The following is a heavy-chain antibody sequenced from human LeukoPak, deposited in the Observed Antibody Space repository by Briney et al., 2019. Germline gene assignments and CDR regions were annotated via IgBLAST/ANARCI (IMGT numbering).Heavy chain of an antibody. V-gene: IGHV5-51*01. D-gene: IGHD2-2*01. CDR2: IYPGDSDT. Sequence: GESLKISCKGSRYSFTSYWIGWVRQMPGKGLEWMGIIYPGDSDTRYSPSFQGQVTISADKSISTAYLQWSSLKASDTAMYYCARDRYCSSTSCRLFDYWGQGTLVTVSS. J-gene: IGHJ4*02. CDR1: RYSFTSYW. CDR3: ARDRYCSSTSCRLFDY.